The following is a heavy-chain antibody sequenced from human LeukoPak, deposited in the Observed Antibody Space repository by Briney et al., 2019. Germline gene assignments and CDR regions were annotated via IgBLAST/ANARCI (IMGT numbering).Heavy chain of an antibody. CDR2: NSSSSSYR. CDR3: ASIYVVGHLMDAIDL. Sequence: GGSLRLSCAASGFTFSSYSMNWVRQAPGKGLEWVSSNSSSSSYRYYADSVKGRFTISRDNAKNSLYLQMNSLGAEDTAVYYCASIYVVGHLMDAIDLWGRGTLVTVSS. V-gene: IGHV3-21*01. CDR1: GFTFSSYS. J-gene: IGHJ2*01. D-gene: IGHD2-15*01.